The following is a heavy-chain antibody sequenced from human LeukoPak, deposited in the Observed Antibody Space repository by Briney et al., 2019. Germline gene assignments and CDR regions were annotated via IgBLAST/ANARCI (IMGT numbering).Heavy chain of an antibody. Sequence: SETLSLTCSVSGGSISSSNYYWGWIRQPPGKGLEWIGSVYYSGSTYYNPSLKSRVTISVDTSKIQFSLKLSSVTAADTAVYYCARGAVSNSYFFDYWGQGTLVTVSS. CDR1: GGSISSSNYY. CDR3: ARGAVSNSYFFDY. CDR2: VYYSGST. V-gene: IGHV4-39*07. J-gene: IGHJ4*02. D-gene: IGHD1-1*01.